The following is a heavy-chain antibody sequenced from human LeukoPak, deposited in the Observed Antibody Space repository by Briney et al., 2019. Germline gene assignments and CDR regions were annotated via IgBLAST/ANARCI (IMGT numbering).Heavy chain of an antibody. CDR1: GFTFSSYA. V-gene: IGHV3-23*01. Sequence: PGRSLRLSCAASGFTFSSYAVSWVRQAPGKGLEWVSGTSGSGGSTYYADSVKGRFTISRDNSKNTLYLQMNSLRTEDTAVYYCAKDSSGWYSFLDYWGQGTLVAVSS. CDR3: AKDSSGWYSFLDY. CDR2: TSGSGGST. D-gene: IGHD6-19*01. J-gene: IGHJ4*02.